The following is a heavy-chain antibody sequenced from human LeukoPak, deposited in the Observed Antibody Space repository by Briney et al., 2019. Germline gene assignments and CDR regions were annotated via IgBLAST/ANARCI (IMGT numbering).Heavy chain of an antibody. V-gene: IGHV4-59*11. CDR2: IYYSGST. D-gene: IGHD1-26*01. J-gene: IGHJ4*02. Sequence: PSETLSLTCTVSGGSISTHYWSWIRQPPGKGLEWIGYIYYSGSTKYNPSLRSRVTISVDTSKNQFSLKLSSVTAADTAVYYCARAGVIVGATSVDYWGQGTLVTVSS. CDR1: GGSISTHY. CDR3: ARAGVIVGATSVDY.